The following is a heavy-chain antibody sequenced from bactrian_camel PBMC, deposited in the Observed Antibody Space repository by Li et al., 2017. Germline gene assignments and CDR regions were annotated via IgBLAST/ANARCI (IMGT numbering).Heavy chain of an antibody. J-gene: IGHJ4*01. CDR1: GFTFSSYA. CDR2: INSGGGST. V-gene: IGHV3S31*01. D-gene: IGHD3*01. CDR3: AAALGMRWATLLSADYHY. Sequence: EVQLVESGGGLVQPGGSLRLSCAASGFTFSSYAMSWVRQAPGKGLEWVSGINSGGGSTYYADSVKGRFTISRDNAKNTLYLQLNSLKPEGTAMYYCAAALGMRWATLLSADYHYWGQGTQVTVS.